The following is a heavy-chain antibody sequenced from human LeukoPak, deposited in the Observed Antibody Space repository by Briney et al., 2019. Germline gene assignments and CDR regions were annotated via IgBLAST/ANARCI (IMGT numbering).Heavy chain of an antibody. V-gene: IGHV4-34*01. Sequence: SETLSLTCAVYGGSFSGYYWSWIRQPPGKGLEWIGEINYSGSTNYNPSLKSRVTISVDTSKNQFSLKLSSVTAADTAVYYCARYRDGYNSRAFDIWGQGTMVTVSS. CDR2: INYSGST. CDR1: GGSFSGYY. J-gene: IGHJ3*02. D-gene: IGHD5-24*01. CDR3: ARYRDGYNSRAFDI.